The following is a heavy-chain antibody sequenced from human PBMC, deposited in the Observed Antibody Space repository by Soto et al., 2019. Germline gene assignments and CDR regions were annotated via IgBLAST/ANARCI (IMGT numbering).Heavy chain of an antibody. V-gene: IGHV4-61*01. CDR2: MYYTGLT. J-gene: IGHJ6*01. CDR3: ARGGEPLGYYGLDV. Sequence: AETLSVTCSVYVGSVRSGNHFWNWIRQPPGRGLEWLGYMYYTGLTNYNPSLKSRVSMSVDTSKDQFCLNLTSLTAADTAVYYCARGGEPLGYYGLDVWGQGTTVTVSS. CDR1: VGSVRSGNHF.